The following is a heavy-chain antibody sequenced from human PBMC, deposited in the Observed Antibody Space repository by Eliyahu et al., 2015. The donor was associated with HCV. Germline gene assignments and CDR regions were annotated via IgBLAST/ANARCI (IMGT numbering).Heavy chain of an antibody. CDR2: IVVGSGNT. CDR1: GFTFTSSA. Sequence: QMQLVQSGPEVKKPGTSVKVSCKASGFTFTSSAMQWVRQARGQRLEWIGWIVVGSGNTNYAQKFQERVTITRDMSTSTAYMELSSLRSEDTAVYYCAADGPPNTYGDHALDYWGQGTLVTVSS. D-gene: IGHD4-17*01. V-gene: IGHV1-58*02. CDR3: AADGPPNTYGDHALDY. J-gene: IGHJ4*02.